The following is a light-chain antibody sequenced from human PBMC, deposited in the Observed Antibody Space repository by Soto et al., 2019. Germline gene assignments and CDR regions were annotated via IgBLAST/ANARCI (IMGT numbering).Light chain of an antibody. CDR2: AAS. J-gene: IGKJ1*01. V-gene: IGKV1-39*01. CDR3: QQSYSTPWT. CDR1: QSISNY. Sequence: DIQMTQSQSSLSASVGDRVTITCRASQSISNYLNWYQQKPGKAPKLLIYAASSLQSGVPSRFSGSGSGTDFTLTISSLQPEDFATYYCQQSYSTPWTFGQGTKVDI.